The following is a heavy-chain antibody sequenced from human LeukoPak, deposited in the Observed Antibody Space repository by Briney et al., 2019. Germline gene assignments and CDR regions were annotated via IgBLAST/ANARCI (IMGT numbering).Heavy chain of an antibody. CDR2: IIPIFGTA. CDR1: GGTLNRYA. V-gene: IGHV1-69*06. D-gene: IGHD1-1*01. CDR3: AIYYRRSNWNDGGWFDP. Sequence: SVKVSCKASGGTLNRYAISWVRQAPGQGLEWMGGIIPIFGTANYAQKFQGRVTITADKPTTTTYMELSSLRSEDTAVYYCAIYYRRSNWNDGGWFDPWGQGTLVTVSS. J-gene: IGHJ5*02.